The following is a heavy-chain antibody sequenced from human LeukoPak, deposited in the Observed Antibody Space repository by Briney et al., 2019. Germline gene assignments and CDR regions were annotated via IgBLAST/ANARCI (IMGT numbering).Heavy chain of an antibody. D-gene: IGHD3-10*01. CDR1: GFTFSNAW. Sequence: PGGSLRLSCAASGFTFSNAWMSWVRRAPGKGLEWVGRIKSKTDGGTTDYAAPVKGRFTISRDDSKNTLYLQMNSLKTEDTAVYYCTTDRILLLWFGDAFDIWGQGTMVTVSS. CDR3: TTDRILLLWFGDAFDI. CDR2: IKSKTDGGTT. J-gene: IGHJ3*02. V-gene: IGHV3-15*01.